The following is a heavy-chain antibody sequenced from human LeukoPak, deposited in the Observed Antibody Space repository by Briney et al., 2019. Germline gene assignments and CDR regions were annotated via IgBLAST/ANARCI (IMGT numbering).Heavy chain of an antibody. CDR3: AKRDYSKVEYLFDY. V-gene: IGHV3-30-3*02. Sequence: PGGSLRLSCAASGFTFSSYAMHWVRQAPGKGLEWVAVISYDGSNKYYADSVKGRFTISRDNSKNTLYLQMNSLRAEDTAVYYCAKRDYSKVEYLFDYWGQGTLVTVSS. CDR2: ISYDGSNK. J-gene: IGHJ4*02. CDR1: GFTFSSYA. D-gene: IGHD4-11*01.